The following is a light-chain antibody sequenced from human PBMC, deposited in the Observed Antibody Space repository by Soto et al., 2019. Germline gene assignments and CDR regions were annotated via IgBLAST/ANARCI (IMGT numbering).Light chain of an antibody. J-gene: IGKJ1*01. Sequence: EIVLTQSPDTLSLSPGERATISCRASQTIGNNYLAWYQQKPGQAPRLLIYDASNRATRITDRFTGSGSGADFALTISRLEPEDFAVYYCQQCAYSPRTFGQGTKVEVK. V-gene: IGKV3-20*01. CDR3: QQCAYSPRT. CDR1: QTIGNNY. CDR2: DAS.